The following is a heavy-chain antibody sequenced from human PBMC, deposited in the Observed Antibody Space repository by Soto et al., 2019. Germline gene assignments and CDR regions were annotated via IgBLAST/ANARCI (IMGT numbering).Heavy chain of an antibody. CDR1: GGSISTVDYW. J-gene: IGHJ4*02. CDR2: IYDGGRT. CDR3: ARGPSGDKVDS. V-gene: IGHV4-30-4*01. Sequence: QVQLQESGPGLVKPSQTLSLTCTVSGGSISTVDYWWSWIRQSPDMGLEWIGHIYDGGRTYNNPSLEIRVTMSVATSKSQLSLTLSSVSAADTAVYYCARGPSGDKVDSWGQGTLVTVSS. D-gene: IGHD7-27*01.